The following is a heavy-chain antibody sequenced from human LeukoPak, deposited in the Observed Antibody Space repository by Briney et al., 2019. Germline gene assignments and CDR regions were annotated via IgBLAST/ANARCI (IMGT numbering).Heavy chain of an antibody. V-gene: IGHV3-30*18. J-gene: IGHJ6*04. CDR2: ISYDGSNK. CDR1: GFTFSSYG. D-gene: IGHD3-10*02. CDR3: AELGITMIGGV. Sequence: GGSLRLSCAASGFTFSSYGMHWVRQAPGKGLEWVAVISYDGSNKYYAYSVKGRFTISRDNSKNTLYLQMNSLRAEDTAVYYCAELGITMIGGVWGKGTTVTISS.